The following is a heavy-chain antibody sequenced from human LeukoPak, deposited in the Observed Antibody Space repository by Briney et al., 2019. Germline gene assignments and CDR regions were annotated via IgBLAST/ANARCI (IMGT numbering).Heavy chain of an antibody. D-gene: IGHD3-16*02. CDR3: TRSQYYDYVWGSYPIPPSDS. CDR2: IRSKHYGATR. Sequence: PGGSLRLSCAASGFTFSSYGMTWVRQAPGKGLEWVGFIRSKHYGATREYAASVKGRFTISRDDCKTIVYLQMNSLKSEDTAVYYCTRSQYYDYVWGSYPIPPSDSWGQGTLVTVSS. CDR1: GFTFSSYG. V-gene: IGHV3-49*04. J-gene: IGHJ5*01.